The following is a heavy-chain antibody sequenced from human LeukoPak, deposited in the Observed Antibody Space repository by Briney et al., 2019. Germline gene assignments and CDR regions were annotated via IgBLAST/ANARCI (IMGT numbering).Heavy chain of an antibody. V-gene: IGHV5-51*01. CDR3: ARRYCSSASCYTVFDY. J-gene: IGHJ4*02. Sequence: AESLKISCKGSGYSFTSYWVGWVRQMSGKGLERMGIIYPGDSDTRYSPSFQGQVTISPDQSISTAYLQWSSLKASDTAMYYCARRYCSSASCYTVFDYWGQGTLVTVSS. D-gene: IGHD2-2*02. CDR2: IYPGDSDT. CDR1: GYSFTSYW.